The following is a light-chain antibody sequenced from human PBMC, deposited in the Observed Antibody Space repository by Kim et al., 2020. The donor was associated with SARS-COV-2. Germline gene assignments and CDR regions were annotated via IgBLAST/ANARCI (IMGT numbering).Light chain of an antibody. CDR2: AAS. V-gene: IGKV1-39*01. CDR1: QSISSY. J-gene: IGKJ4*01. CDR3: QQSYSTLLT. Sequence: ASVGDRLTITCRASQSISSYLNWYQQKPGKAPKLLIYAASSLQSGVPSRFSCSGSGTDFTLTISSLQPEDFATYYCQQSYSTLLTFGGGTKVDIK.